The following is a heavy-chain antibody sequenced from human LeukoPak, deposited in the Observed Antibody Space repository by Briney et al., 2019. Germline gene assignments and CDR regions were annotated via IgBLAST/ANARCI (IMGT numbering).Heavy chain of an antibody. V-gene: IGHV3-23*01. D-gene: IGHD3-10*01. J-gene: IGHJ4*02. Sequence: GGSLRLSCAASGFTFSNFAMSWVRQAPGKGLEWVSTISGSGGSTYYADSVKGRFTISRDNSKNTLYLQMNSLRAEDTAVCYCAKDSFRGVIITSWDFWGQGTLVTVSS. CDR1: GFTFSNFA. CDR2: ISGSGGST. CDR3: AKDSFRGVIITSWDF.